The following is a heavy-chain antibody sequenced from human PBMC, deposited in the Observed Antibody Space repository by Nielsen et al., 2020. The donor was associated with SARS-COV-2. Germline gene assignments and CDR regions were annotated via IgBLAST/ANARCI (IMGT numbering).Heavy chain of an antibody. V-gene: IGHV3-9*01. Sequence: SLRLSCAASGFTFDDYAMHWVRQAPGKGLEWVSGISWNSGSIGYADSVKGRFTISRDNAKNSLYLQMNSLRAEDTALYYCANGLNYWGQGTLVTVSS. CDR1: GFTFDDYA. CDR3: ANGLNY. CDR2: ISWNSGSI. J-gene: IGHJ4*02.